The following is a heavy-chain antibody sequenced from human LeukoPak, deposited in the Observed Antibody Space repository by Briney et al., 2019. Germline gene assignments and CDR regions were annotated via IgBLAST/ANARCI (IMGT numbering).Heavy chain of an antibody. Sequence: SETLSLTCAVYGGSFSGYYWSWIRQPAGRGLEWIGRIYTSGSTNYNPSLKSRVTMSVDTSKKQFSLKLSSVTAADTAVYYCARVRGSSGSYEYYHYMDVWGKGTTVTISS. CDR1: GGSFSGYY. CDR3: ARVRGSSGSYEYYHYMDV. J-gene: IGHJ6*03. V-gene: IGHV4-59*10. D-gene: IGHD1-26*01. CDR2: IYTSGST.